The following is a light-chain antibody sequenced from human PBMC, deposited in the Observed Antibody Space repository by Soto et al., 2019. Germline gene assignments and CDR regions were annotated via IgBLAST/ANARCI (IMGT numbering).Light chain of an antibody. CDR2: EGS. V-gene: IGLV2-23*01. CDR1: SSDVGSYNL. J-gene: IGLJ3*02. CDR3: CSYAGSSTWV. Sequence: QAVVTQPASVSGSPGQSITISCTGTSSDVGSYNLVSWYQQHPGKAPKLMIYEGSKRPSGVANRFSGSKSGNTASLTIAGLQAEDEADSYCCSYAGSSTWVFVGGTQLTVL.